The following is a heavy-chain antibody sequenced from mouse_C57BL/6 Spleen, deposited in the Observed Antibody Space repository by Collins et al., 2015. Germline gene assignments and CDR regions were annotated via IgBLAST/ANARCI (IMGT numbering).Heavy chain of an antibody. CDR2: ISNGGGST. J-gene: IGHJ4*01. V-gene: IGHV5-12*01. CDR1: GFTFSDYY. CDR3: ARRGYYYAMDY. Sequence: EVKLAESGGGLVQPGGSLKLSCAASGFTFSDYYMYWVRQTPEKRLEWVAYISNGGGSTYYPDTVKGRFTISRDNAKNTLYLQMSRLKSEDTAMYYCARRGYYYAMDYWGQGTSVTVSS.